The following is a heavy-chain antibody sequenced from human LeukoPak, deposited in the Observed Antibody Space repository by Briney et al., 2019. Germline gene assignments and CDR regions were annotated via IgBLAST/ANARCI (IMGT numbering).Heavy chain of an antibody. CDR1: GGTFSSYA. CDR2: IIPIFGTA. CDR3: ASDNYYDSSGYYDY. Sequence: SVKVSCKASGGTFSSYAISWVRQAPGQGLEWMGGIIPIFGTANYAQKFQGRVTITADESTSTAYMELSSLRSEDTAVYYCASDNYYDSSGYYDYWGQGTLVTVSS. J-gene: IGHJ4*02. D-gene: IGHD3-22*01. V-gene: IGHV1-69*01.